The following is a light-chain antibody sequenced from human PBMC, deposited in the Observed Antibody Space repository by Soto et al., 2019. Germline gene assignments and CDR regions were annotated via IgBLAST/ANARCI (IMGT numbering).Light chain of an antibody. CDR2: WAS. J-gene: IGKJ1*01. Sequence: DIVMTQSPDSLAESLGERATINCKSSQSVLYSSNNKNYLAWYQQKPGQPPKLLIYWASTRESGVPDRFSGSGSGTDFPLTISSLQAEDVAVYYCQQYYSTPLTFGQGTKVEIK. CDR1: QSVLYSSNNKNY. CDR3: QQYYSTPLT. V-gene: IGKV4-1*01.